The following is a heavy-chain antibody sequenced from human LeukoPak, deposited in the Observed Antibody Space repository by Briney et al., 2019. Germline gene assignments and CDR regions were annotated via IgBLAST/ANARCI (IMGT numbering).Heavy chain of an antibody. D-gene: IGHD1-14*01. CDR1: GYTLTELS. V-gene: IGHV1-24*01. CDR2: FDPEDGET. Sequence: GASVKVSCKVSGYTLTELSMHWVRQAPGKGLEWMGGFDPEDGETIYAQKFQGRVTMTEDTSTDTAYMELSSLRSEDTAVYYCATGSPRISFTREPRVQYFDIWGQGTMVTVSS. CDR3: ATGSPRISFTREPRVQYFDI. J-gene: IGHJ3*02.